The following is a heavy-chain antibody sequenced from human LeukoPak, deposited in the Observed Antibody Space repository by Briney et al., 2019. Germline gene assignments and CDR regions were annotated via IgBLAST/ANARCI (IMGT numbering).Heavy chain of an antibody. CDR1: GFICSNNG. Sequence: GGSLRLSCAASGFICSNNGMHWLRQAPGKGLEWVAFIRYDGSNKDYADSVKGRFTISRYNSKNTLYLQMNSLKAEDTAAYYCAKDLIDWGQGTLVTVSS. V-gene: IGHV3-30*02. CDR3: AKDLID. CDR2: IRYDGSNK. J-gene: IGHJ4*02.